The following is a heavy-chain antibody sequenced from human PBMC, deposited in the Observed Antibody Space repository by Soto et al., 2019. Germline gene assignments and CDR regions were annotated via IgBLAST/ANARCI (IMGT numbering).Heavy chain of an antibody. CDR2: INPTGDSP. CDR1: GNTFSTDY. CDR3: ARTILIGPHPVVDY. J-gene: IGHJ4*02. V-gene: IGHV1-46*01. Sequence: QVQLVQSGAEVKKPGASVRVSCTASGNTFSTDYMHWIRQAPGQGLEWMGVINPTGDSPSYAQKFQGRITMNRDTSQTTYLELSSLTSEDTAVYFRARTILIGPHPVVDYWGQGSLVTVSS. D-gene: IGHD3-16*02.